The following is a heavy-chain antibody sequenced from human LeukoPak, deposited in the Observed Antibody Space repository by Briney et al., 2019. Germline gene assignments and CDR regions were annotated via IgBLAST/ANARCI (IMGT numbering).Heavy chain of an antibody. Sequence: SETLSLTCTVSGGSISNYYWSWVRQPPGKGLEWIGYIDYSETTNYSPSLKSRVTMSVDTSNNQFALKLSSVTAADTAVYYCARLKTYAGEGGNTYFDYWGQGTLVTVSS. CDR1: GGSISNYY. CDR2: IDYSETT. V-gene: IGHV4-59*08. D-gene: IGHD7-27*01. J-gene: IGHJ4*02. CDR3: ARLKTYAGEGGNTYFDY.